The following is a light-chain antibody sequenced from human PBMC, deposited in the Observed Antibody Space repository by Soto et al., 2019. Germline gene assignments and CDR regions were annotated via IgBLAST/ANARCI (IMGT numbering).Light chain of an antibody. J-gene: IGKJ1*01. CDR2: GAS. CDR1: QSVSSN. CDR3: QQYNNWHPNT. V-gene: IGKV3-15*01. Sequence: EIVMTQSPATLSVSPGERATLSCRASQSVSSNLACYQQKPGQAPRLLIYGASTRATGIPARFSGSGSGTEFTLTISSLQSEDFAVYYCQQYNNWHPNTFGQGTKVDI.